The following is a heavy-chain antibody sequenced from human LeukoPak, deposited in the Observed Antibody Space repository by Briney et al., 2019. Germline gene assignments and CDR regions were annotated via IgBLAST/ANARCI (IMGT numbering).Heavy chain of an antibody. Sequence: GGSLRLSCAASVFTFSSYAMHWVRQAPGKGLEYVSAISSNGGSTYYANSVKGRFSISRDNSKNTLYLQMGSLRAEDMAVYYCASVIAAAGTLNYYMDVWGKGTTVIISS. CDR3: ASVIAAAGTLNYYMDV. J-gene: IGHJ6*03. D-gene: IGHD6-13*01. CDR2: ISSNGGST. V-gene: IGHV3-64*01. CDR1: VFTFSSYA.